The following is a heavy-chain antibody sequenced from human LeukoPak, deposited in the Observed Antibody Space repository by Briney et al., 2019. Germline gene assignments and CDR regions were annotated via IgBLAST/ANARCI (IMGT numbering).Heavy chain of an antibody. J-gene: IGHJ3*02. V-gene: IGHV1-18*01. Sequence: ASVKVSCKASGYTFTSYGISWVRQAPGQGLEGVGWISAYNGNTNYAQKLQSRVTMTTDTSTSTAYMELRSLRSDDTAVYYCARDHAAKKYSSRWYNGSAFDIWGQGTMVTVSS. CDR1: GYTFTSYG. CDR2: ISAYNGNT. CDR3: ARDHAAKKYSSRWYNGSAFDI. D-gene: IGHD6-19*01.